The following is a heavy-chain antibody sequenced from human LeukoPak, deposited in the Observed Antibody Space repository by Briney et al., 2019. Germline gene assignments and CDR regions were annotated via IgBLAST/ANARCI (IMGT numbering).Heavy chain of an antibody. Sequence: GGSLRLSCAASGFTFSSYAMSWVRQAPGKGLEWVSGISDSGDITYYADSVKGRFTISRDNSKNTLYVQMNSLRVEDTAVYYCAKTSAYYYDSSGCYNGRYFDYWGQGTLVTVSS. J-gene: IGHJ4*02. CDR2: ISDSGDIT. CDR3: AKTSAYYYDSSGCYNGRYFDY. CDR1: GFTFSSYA. V-gene: IGHV3-23*01. D-gene: IGHD3-22*01.